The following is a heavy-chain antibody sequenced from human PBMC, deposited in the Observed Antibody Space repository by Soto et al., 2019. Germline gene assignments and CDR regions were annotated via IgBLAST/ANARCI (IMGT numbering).Heavy chain of an antibody. D-gene: IGHD6-19*01. J-gene: IGHJ4*02. CDR2: IYYSGST. Sequence: AETLSLTCTVSGGSIRSYYGSWIRQPPGKGLEWIGYIYYSGSTNYNPSLKSRVTISVDTSKNQFSLKLSSVTAADTAVYYCARARGWDDFDYWGQGTLVTVSS. CDR3: ARARGWDDFDY. CDR1: GGSIRSYY. V-gene: IGHV4-59*01.